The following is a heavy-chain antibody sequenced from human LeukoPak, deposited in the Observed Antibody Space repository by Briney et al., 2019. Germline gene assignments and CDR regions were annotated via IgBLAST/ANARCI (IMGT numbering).Heavy chain of an antibody. CDR1: GYTFTSYD. D-gene: IGHD3-3*01. V-gene: IGHV1-8*03. CDR3: ARGRDFWSGYPNWFDP. CDR2: MNPNSGNT. J-gene: IGHJ5*02. Sequence: ASVKVSCKASGYTFTSYDINWVRQATGQGLEWMGWMNPNSGNTGYAQKFQGRVTITRNTSISTAYMELSSLRSEDTAVSYCARGRDFWSGYPNWFDPWGQGTLVTVSS.